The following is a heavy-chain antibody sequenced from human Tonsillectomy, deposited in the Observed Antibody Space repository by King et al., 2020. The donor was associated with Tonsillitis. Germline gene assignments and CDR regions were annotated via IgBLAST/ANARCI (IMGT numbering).Heavy chain of an antibody. J-gene: IGHJ4*02. Sequence: VQLVESGGGLVQPGGSLRLSCAASGFTVSSNYMSWVRQAPGKGLEWVSVIYSGGSTYYADSVKGRFTNSRDNSKNTLYLQMNSLRAEDTAVYYCARDLLVWGSYINWGQGTLVTVSS. V-gene: IGHV3-66*01. CDR1: GFTVSSNY. D-gene: IGHD3-16*01. CDR3: ARDLLVWGSYIN. CDR2: IYSGGST.